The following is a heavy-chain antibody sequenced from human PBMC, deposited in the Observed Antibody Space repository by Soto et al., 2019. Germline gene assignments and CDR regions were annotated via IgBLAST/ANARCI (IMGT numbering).Heavy chain of an antibody. Sequence: QVQLVESGGGVVQPGRSLRLSCAASGFTFSSYAMHWVRQAPGKGLEWVAVISYDGSNKYYADSVKGRFTISRDNSKNTLYLQETSLRAEDTAVYYCARDSSWSGSGSSWVHWFGPWGEGTLVTVSS. V-gene: IGHV3-30-3*01. CDR3: ARDSSWSGSGSSWVHWFGP. CDR2: ISYDGSNK. CDR1: GFTFSSYA. D-gene: IGHD3-10*01. J-gene: IGHJ5*02.